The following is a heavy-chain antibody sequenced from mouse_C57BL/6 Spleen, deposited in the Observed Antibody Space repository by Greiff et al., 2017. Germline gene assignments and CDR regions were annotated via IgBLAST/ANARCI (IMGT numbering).Heavy chain of an antibody. D-gene: IGHD2-4*01. CDR2: IWGDGST. J-gene: IGHJ3*01. CDR1: GFSLTSYG. V-gene: IGHV2-3*01. Sequence: VQGVESGPGLVAPSQSLSITCTVSGFSLTSYGVSWVRQPPGKGLEWLGVIWGDGSTNYHSALISRLSISKDNPKSQVFLKLNSRQTEDTATSDWAKLRDDDDGGFAYWGQGTLVTVSA. CDR3: AKLRDDDDGGFAY.